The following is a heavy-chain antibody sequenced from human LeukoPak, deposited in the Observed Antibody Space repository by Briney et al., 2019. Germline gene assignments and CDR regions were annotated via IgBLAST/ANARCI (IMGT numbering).Heavy chain of an antibody. CDR1: GYTFTNYD. V-gene: IGHV1-8*01. Sequence: ASVKVSCKTSGYTFTNYDINWVRQASGQGLEWMGWMNPNIGNTGYAQKFQGRVTMTRDTSTNTAYMELRSLRSEGTAVYFCARSRYGDYSPWGQGTLVIVSS. D-gene: IGHD4-17*01. CDR3: ARSRYGDYSP. J-gene: IGHJ5*02. CDR2: MNPNIGNT.